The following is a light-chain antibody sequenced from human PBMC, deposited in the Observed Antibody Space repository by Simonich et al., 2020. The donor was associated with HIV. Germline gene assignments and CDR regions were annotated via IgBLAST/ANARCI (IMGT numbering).Light chain of an antibody. CDR2: GAS. CDR1: QSVSSK. V-gene: IGKV3-15*01. J-gene: IGKJ1*01. CDR3: QQYNNWPPWT. Sequence: EIVRTQSPATLSVSPGERATLSCRASQSVSSKFAWYQQKPGQAPRLLIYGASTRATGIPARFRGSGSGTEFPLPISSLQSEDFAVYYCQQYNNWPPWTFGQGTKVEIK.